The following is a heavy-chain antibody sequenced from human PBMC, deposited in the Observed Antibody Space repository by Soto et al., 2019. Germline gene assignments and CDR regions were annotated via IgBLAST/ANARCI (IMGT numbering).Heavy chain of an antibody. CDR1: GGSISSYY. CDR2: IYYSGST. J-gene: IGHJ5*02. D-gene: IGHD3-16*02. Sequence: SETLSLTCTVSGGSISSYYWSWIRQPPGKGLEWIGYIYYSGSTNYNPSLKSRVTISVDTSKNQFSLKLSSVTAADTAVYYCARREDYDYIWGSYRYNNWFDPWGQGTLVTVSS. CDR3: ARREDYDYIWGSYRYNNWFDP. V-gene: IGHV4-59*08.